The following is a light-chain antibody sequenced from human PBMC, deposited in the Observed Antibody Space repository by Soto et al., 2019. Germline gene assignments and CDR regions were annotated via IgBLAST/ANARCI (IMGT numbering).Light chain of an antibody. Sequence: QAVVTQPPSASGPPGQRVTISCSGSNSNIGSNTVNWYHQLPGTAPKLLIYSNDQRPSGVPDRFSGSKSGTSASLAISGLQSEDEADFYCAAWDDSLSGVVFGVGTKVTVL. V-gene: IGLV1-44*01. CDR1: NSNIGSNT. J-gene: IGLJ2*01. CDR2: SND. CDR3: AAWDDSLSGVV.